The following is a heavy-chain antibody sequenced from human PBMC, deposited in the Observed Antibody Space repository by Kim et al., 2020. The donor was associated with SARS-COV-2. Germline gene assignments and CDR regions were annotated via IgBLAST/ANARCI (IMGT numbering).Heavy chain of an antibody. CDR3: ARNNGKSGWYGY. Sequence: GSKKYDVNSVKGRFTNHRDKAKNSLYLQMNSQRAEDTAVYDCARNNGKSGWYGYWGQGTLVTVSS. V-gene: IGHV3-7*01. D-gene: IGHD6-19*01. CDR2: GSKK. J-gene: IGHJ4*02.